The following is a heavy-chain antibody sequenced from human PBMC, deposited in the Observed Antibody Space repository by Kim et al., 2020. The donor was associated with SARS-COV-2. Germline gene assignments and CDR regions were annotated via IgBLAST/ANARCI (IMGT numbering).Heavy chain of an antibody. J-gene: IGHJ4*02. CDR2: IYYSGST. D-gene: IGHD2-2*01. Sequence: SETLSLTCTVSGGSISSSSYYWGWIRQPPGKGLEWIGSIYYSGSTYYNPSLKSRVTISVDTSKNQFSLKLSSVTAADTAVYYCARRGYCSSTSCYHPSGSFDYWGQGTLVTVSS. CDR1: GGSISSSSYY. CDR3: ARRGYCSSTSCYHPSGSFDY. V-gene: IGHV4-39*01.